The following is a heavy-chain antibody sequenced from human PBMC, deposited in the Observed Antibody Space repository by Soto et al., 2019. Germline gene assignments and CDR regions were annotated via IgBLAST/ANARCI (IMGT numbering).Heavy chain of an antibody. Sequence: ASVKVSCKASGHIFNDYYIHWVRQAPGQGLEWMGWINPYNGGANFAQEFQGRVTMTRDTSLSIVYMEVTRLTYDDTAVYYCARDNYNYSGMDVWGQGTTVTVSS. CDR1: GHIFNDYY. CDR3: ARDNYNYSGMDV. V-gene: IGHV1-2*02. J-gene: IGHJ6*02. CDR2: INPYNGGA.